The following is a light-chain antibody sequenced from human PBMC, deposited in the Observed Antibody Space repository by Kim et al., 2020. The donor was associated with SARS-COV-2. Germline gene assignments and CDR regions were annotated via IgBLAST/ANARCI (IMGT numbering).Light chain of an antibody. CDR2: QDS. CDR3: QAWHSSTVI. CDR1: KLGNKY. V-gene: IGLV3-1*01. Sequence: SYELTQPPSVSVSPGETATITCSGDKLGNKYVCWYQQEPGQSPVLVIYQDSRRPSGIPERFSASNSGNTATLTISGTQAMDEADYYCQAWHSSTVIFGAG. J-gene: IGLJ7*01.